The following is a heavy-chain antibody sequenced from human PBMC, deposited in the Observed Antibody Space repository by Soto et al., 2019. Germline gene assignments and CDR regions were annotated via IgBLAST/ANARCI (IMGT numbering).Heavy chain of an antibody. CDR1: GGTFSSYA. CDR2: IIPIFGTA. D-gene: IGHD6-6*01. J-gene: IGHJ6*02. CDR3: ARWQLVELRDYYYGMDV. Sequence: QVQLVQSGAEVKKPGSSVKVSCKASGGTFSSYAISWVRQAPGQGLEWMGGIIPIFGTANYAQKFQGRVTITADESTSTAYMELSSLRSEDTAVYYCARWQLVELRDYYYGMDVWGQGTTVTVSS. V-gene: IGHV1-69*01.